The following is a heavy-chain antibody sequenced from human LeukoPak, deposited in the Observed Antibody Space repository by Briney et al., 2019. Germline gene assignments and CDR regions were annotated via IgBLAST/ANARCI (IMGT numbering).Heavy chain of an antibody. D-gene: IGHD6-19*01. V-gene: IGHV1-18*01. CDR1: GGTFSSYA. J-gene: IGHJ4*02. CDR2: ISAYNGNT. Sequence: ASVKVSCKASGGTFSSYAISWVRQAPGQGLEWMGWISAYNGNTNYAQKLQGRVTMTTDTSTSTAYMELRSLRSDDTAVYYCARFGWGWYCFDYWGQGTLVTVSS. CDR3: ARFGWGWYCFDY.